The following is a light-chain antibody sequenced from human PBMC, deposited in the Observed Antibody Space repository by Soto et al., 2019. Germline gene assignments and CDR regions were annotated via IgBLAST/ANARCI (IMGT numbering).Light chain of an antibody. CDR3: QQYGRSPPLI. J-gene: IGKJ4*01. CDR1: QSVSSNY. CDR2: AAS. V-gene: IGKV3-20*01. Sequence: EIVLTQSPGTLSLSPGERATLSCRASQSVSSNYLAWYQQKPGQAPRLLIYAASTRATGIPDRFSGSGSGTAFTLTISRLEPEDFAVYYCQQYGRSPPLIFGGGTKVEIK.